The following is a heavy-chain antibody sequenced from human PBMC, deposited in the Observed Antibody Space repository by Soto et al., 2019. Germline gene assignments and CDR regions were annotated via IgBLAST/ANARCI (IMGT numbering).Heavy chain of an antibody. J-gene: IGHJ4*02. V-gene: IGHV4-4*02. Sequence: QVHLQESGPGLVSPSGTLSLTSAVSGASISSTTSYHWWSWVRQPPAKGLEWIGEIYHSGSTNNNPSLRSRVTMSVDKSTNQLSLELITVTDADTAIYYCARMMGGTLVDFWGQGTLVIVSS. D-gene: IGHD1-26*01. CDR1: GASISSTTSYHW. CDR2: IYHSGST. CDR3: ARMMGGTLVDF.